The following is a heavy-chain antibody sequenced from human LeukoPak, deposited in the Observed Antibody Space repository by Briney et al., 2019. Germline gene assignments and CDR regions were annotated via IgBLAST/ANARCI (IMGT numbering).Heavy chain of an antibody. V-gene: IGHV1-2*02. CDR3: AKSGLNRFDY. CDR1: GYTFTGYY. CDR2: INPNSGGT. J-gene: IGHJ4*02. Sequence: ASVKVSCKASGYTFTGYYMHWVRQAPGQGPEGMGWINPNSGGTNYAQKFQGRVTMTRDASISKAYMELSRLRSDDTAVYYCAKSGLNRFDYWGQGPLVTVSS. D-gene: IGHD2-15*01.